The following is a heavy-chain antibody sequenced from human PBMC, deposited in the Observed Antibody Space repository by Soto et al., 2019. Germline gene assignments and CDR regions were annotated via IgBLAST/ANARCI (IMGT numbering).Heavy chain of an antibody. D-gene: IGHD1-26*01. CDR2: ISYDGSGT. V-gene: IGHV3-30-3*01. CDR1: AVTFSDYA. J-gene: IGHJ2*01. Sequence: RLSGVGSAVTFSDYAIHWVRQAQGKGLDWVAAISYDGSGTYYADSVKGRFTISRDNSKNTLYLQMNSLRVEDTAVYYCARDGRSGTDWYLDLWGRGTLVTVSS. CDR3: ARDGRSGTDWYLDL.